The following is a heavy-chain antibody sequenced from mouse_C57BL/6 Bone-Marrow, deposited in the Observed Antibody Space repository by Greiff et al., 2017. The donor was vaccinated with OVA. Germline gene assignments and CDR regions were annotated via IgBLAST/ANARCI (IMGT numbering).Heavy chain of an antibody. CDR2: ISNLAYSI. CDR3: ARRAARGFYFDY. V-gene: IGHV5-15*04. J-gene: IGHJ2*01. Sequence: DVKLQESGGGLVQPGGSLKLSCAASGFTFSDYGMAWVRQAPRKGPEWVAFISNLAYSIYYADTVTGRFTISRENAKNTLYLEMSSLRSEDTAMYYCARRAARGFYFDYWGQGTTLTVSS. CDR1: GFTFSDYG.